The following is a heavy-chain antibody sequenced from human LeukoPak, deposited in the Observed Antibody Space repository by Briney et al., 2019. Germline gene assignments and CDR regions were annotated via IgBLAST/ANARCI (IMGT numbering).Heavy chain of an antibody. J-gene: IGHJ4*02. V-gene: IGHV1-18*01. CDR3: ARRPQPYYYDSSGYYSHFDY. D-gene: IGHD3-22*01. CDR1: GYTFTNYG. CDR2: ISAYNGNT. Sequence: ASVKVSCKASGYTFTNYGISWVRQAPGQGLEWMGWISAYNGNTKYAQKLQGRVTMTTDTSTSTAYMELRSLRSDDTAVYYCARRPQPYYYDSSGYYSHFDYWGQGTLVTVSS.